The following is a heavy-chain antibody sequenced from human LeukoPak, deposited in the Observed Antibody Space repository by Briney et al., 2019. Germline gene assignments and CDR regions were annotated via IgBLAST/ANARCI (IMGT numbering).Heavy chain of an antibody. CDR2: IRSKAYGGTT. V-gene: IGHV3-49*04. D-gene: IGHD2-15*01. Sequence: GGSLRLSCTASGFTFGDYAMTWVRQAPGKGLEWVGFIRSKAYGGTTEYAASVKGRFTISRDDSNSIAHLQMNSLKIEDTAVYYCTRDTTPYYWGQGTLVTVSS. CDR1: GFTFGDYA. J-gene: IGHJ4*02. CDR3: TRDTTPYY.